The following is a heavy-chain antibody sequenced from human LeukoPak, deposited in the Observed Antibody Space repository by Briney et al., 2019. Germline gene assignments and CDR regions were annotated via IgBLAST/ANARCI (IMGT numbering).Heavy chain of an antibody. Sequence: RSGGSLRLSCAASGFTFSSYSMNWVRQAPGKGLEWVSGINWNGGSTGYADSVKGRFTISRDNAKNSLYLQMNSLRAEDTALYYCARGYGRYDAFDIWGQGTMVTVSS. CDR1: GFTFSSYS. V-gene: IGHV3-20*04. D-gene: IGHD2-15*01. CDR3: ARGYGRYDAFDI. J-gene: IGHJ3*02. CDR2: INWNGGST.